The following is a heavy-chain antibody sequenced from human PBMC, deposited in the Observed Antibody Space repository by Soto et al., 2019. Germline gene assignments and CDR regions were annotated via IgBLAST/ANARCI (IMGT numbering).Heavy chain of an antibody. CDR2: ISYGGGGT. J-gene: IGHJ3*01. D-gene: IGHD2-15*01. CDR1: GFTLSIYS. CDR3: ARISAIGQAACDL. Sequence: EVQLVESGGGLVQPGGSLRLSCAASGFTLSIYSMHWVRQAPGKGLEFVSAISYGGGGTFYADSVKGRFTISRDTSKNTLYLQMGSLSTEDMAVYYCARISAIGQAACDLWGQGTMVTVSS. V-gene: IGHV3-64*07.